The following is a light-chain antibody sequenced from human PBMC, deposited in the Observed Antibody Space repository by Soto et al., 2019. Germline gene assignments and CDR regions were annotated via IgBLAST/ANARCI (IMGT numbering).Light chain of an antibody. CDR2: EVS. J-gene: IGLJ1*01. CDR3: NSYTSSGTYV. Sequence: QSVLTQPPSVSGSPGPSVTISRPGTSSDVGSYNRVSWYQQPPGTAPKLMIYEVSNRPSGVPDRFSGSKSGNTASLTISGLQAEDEADYYCNSYTSSGTYVFGTGTKVTVL. V-gene: IGLV2-18*02. CDR1: SSDVGSYNR.